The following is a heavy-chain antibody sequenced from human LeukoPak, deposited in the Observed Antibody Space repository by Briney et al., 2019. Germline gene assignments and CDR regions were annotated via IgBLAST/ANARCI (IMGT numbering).Heavy chain of an antibody. CDR1: GFTFSSYW. J-gene: IGHJ6*02. CDR3: ARLRPYSSTWYAYDGMDI. D-gene: IGHD6-13*01. V-gene: IGHV3-7*04. CDR2: IKEDGTQN. Sequence: GGSLRLSCVASGFTFSSYWMSWVRQAPGRGLEWVANIKEDGTQNYYVDSVKGRFTISRDKAKNSLYLQMNSLRADETAVYYCARLRPYSSTWYAYDGMDIWGQGTTVTVSS.